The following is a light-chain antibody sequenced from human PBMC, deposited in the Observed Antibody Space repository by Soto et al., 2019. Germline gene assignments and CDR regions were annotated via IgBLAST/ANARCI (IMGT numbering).Light chain of an antibody. CDR3: QQRTNWLT. J-gene: IGKJ4*02. CDR2: DTS. CDR1: QSVSDY. V-gene: IGKV3-11*01. Sequence: EIVLTQSPATLSLSPGERATLSCRASQSVSDYIAWYQQKPGQAPMLLIYDTSNRATGVPARFSGSGSGTDFTLTSSNLEPEDFAVYYCQQRTNWLTFGGGTKVEIK.